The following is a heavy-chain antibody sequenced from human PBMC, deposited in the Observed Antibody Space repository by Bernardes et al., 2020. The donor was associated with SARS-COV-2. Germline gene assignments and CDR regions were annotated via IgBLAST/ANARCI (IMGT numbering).Heavy chain of an antibody. Sequence: ASVKVSCKASGYTSTNYGVSWVRQAPGQGLEWMGWISAYNGNKNYVQKFQGRVTMTTDTSTSTAYMELRSLKSDDTAEYYCARGPWEYRSSSSYYYGMDVWGQGTTDTVSS. CDR3: ARGPWEYRSSSSYYYGMDV. D-gene: IGHD6-6*01. J-gene: IGHJ6*02. CDR2: ISAYNGNK. CDR1: GYTSTNYG. V-gene: IGHV1-18*01.